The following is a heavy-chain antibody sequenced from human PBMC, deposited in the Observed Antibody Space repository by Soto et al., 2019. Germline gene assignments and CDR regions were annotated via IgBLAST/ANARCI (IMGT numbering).Heavy chain of an antibody. CDR3: ARHGGSPVVDY. J-gene: IGHJ4*02. V-gene: IGHV4-59*08. CDR2: IYYSGST. CDR1: GGSINSYY. Sequence: QVQLQESGPGLVKPSETLSLSCTISGGSINSYYWTWIRQPPGKGLEWIGYIYYSGSTNYNPSLQRRVTISLDTSKSQFSLKLSSVTAADTAVYYCARHGGSPVVDYWGQGTLVTVSS. D-gene: IGHD2-15*01.